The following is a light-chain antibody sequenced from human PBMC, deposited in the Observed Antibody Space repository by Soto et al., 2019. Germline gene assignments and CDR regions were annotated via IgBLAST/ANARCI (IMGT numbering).Light chain of an antibody. CDR3: QQYGSYWS. V-gene: IGKV1-5*01. CDR1: QSITTW. Sequence: DIQMTQSPSTLSASVGDRVTITCWASQSITTWLAWYQQKPGKAPNLLIYDASILESGVPPRFSGSGSGTEFTLTISSLQPDDFATYYCQQYGSYWSFGQGTKVEIE. J-gene: IGKJ1*01. CDR2: DAS.